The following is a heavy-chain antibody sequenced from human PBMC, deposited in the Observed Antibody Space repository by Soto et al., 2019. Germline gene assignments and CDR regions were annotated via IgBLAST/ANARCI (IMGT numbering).Heavy chain of an antibody. V-gene: IGHV1-69*02. Sequence: QVQLVQSGAEVKKPGSSVKVSCKASGGTFSSYTISWVRQAPGQGLEWMGRTIPILGIANYAQKFQGRITITADKSTTTAYMEVSSLSSEDTAVYYCARAKRAGVVRDAFDIWGQGTMVTVSS. CDR2: TIPILGIA. D-gene: IGHD2-8*01. CDR3: ARAKRAGVVRDAFDI. J-gene: IGHJ3*02. CDR1: GGTFSSYT.